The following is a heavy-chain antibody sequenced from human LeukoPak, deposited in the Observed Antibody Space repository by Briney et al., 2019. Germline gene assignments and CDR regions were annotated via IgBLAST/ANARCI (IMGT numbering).Heavy chain of an antibody. CDR2: IKTDGRTT. D-gene: IGHD3-9*01. CDR1: GFTFSSYS. J-gene: IGHJ4*02. CDR3: TTDLDFKLDY. V-gene: IGHV3-74*01. Sequence: GGSLRLSCAVSGFTFSSYSMVWVHHAPGKGLVWVSRIKTDGRTTNYADSVKGRFTISRDNAKNTLYLQMNSLRAEDTAVYYCTTDLDFKLDYWGQGTLVTVSS.